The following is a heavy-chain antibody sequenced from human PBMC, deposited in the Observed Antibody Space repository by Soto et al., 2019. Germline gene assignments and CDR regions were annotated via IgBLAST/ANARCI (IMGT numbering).Heavy chain of an antibody. CDR3: AKGLWFGELPFDAFDI. Sequence: GGSLRLSCAASGFTFSSYGMHWVRQAPGKGLEWVAVISYDGSNKYYADSVKGRFTISRDNSKNTLYPQMNSLRAEDTAVYYSAKGLWFGELPFDAFDIWGQGTMVTVSS. J-gene: IGHJ3*02. V-gene: IGHV3-30*18. D-gene: IGHD3-10*01. CDR1: GFTFSSYG. CDR2: ISYDGSNK.